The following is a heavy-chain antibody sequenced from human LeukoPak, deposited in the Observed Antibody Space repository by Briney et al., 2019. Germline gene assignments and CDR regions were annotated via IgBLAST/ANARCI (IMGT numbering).Heavy chain of an antibody. Sequence: GGSLRLSCSVSGFTLSTYVMHCVRRAPGKGLEYVSAISSNGDNTYYADSVKGRFTISRDNSKNTLYLQMSSLRADDTAVYYCVRGTGYWGQGTVVTVSS. CDR2: ISSNGDNT. CDR3: VRGTGY. V-gene: IGHV3-64D*06. CDR1: GFTLSTYV. J-gene: IGHJ4*02.